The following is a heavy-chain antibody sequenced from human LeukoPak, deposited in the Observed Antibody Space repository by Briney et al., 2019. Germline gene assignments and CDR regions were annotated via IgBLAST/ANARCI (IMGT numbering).Heavy chain of an antibody. CDR2: ISSSSSYI. CDR1: GFTFSSYS. Sequence: PGGSLRLSCAASGFTFSSYSMNWVRQAPGKGLEWVSSISSSSSYIYYADSVKGRFTISRDNAKNSLYLQMNSLRAEDTAVYYCARDPNMMIAAVDYWGQGTLVTVSS. CDR3: ARDPNMMIAAVDY. V-gene: IGHV3-21*01. J-gene: IGHJ4*02. D-gene: IGHD6-13*01.